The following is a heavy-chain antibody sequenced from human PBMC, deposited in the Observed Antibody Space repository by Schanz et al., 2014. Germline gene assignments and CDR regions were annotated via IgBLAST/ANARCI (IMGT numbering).Heavy chain of an antibody. CDR2: MSWNAGSL. V-gene: IGHV3-9*01. Sequence: EVQLEESGGGLVQPGRSLRLSCVASGFRFDDYAMHWVRQAPGKGLEWVSGMSWNAGSLGYGDSVKGRFTISRDNAKNSLYLQMNSLRAEDTALYYCARDTAQSCIGPSCFEYFQHWGQGALVTVSS. D-gene: IGHD2-2*01. CDR1: GFRFDDYA. CDR3: ARDTAQSCIGPSCFEYFQH. J-gene: IGHJ1*01.